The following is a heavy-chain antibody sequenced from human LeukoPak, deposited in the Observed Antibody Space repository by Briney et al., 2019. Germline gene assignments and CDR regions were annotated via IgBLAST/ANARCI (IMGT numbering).Heavy chain of an antibody. CDR2: INGDGSST. J-gene: IGHJ4*02. D-gene: IGHD5-18*01. Sequence: GGSLRLSCAASGFTFSSYWMHWVRQAPGKGLVWPSHINGDGSSTNYADSVKGRFTISRDNAKNTLYLQMNSLRADDTAVYYCAKAGIQLWSSSNSPTPTFFDYWGQGTLVTVSS. CDR3: AKAGIQLWSSSNSPTPTFFDY. V-gene: IGHV3-74*01. CDR1: GFTFSSYW.